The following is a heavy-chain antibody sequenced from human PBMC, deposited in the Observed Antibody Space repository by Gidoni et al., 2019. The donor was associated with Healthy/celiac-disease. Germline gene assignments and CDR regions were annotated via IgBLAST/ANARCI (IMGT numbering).Heavy chain of an antibody. CDR1: GFTFSSYG. J-gene: IGHJ4*02. Sequence: QVQLVESGGGVVQPGRSLRLSCAASGFTFSSYGMHWVRQAPGKGLEWVAVISYDGSNKYYADSVKGRFTISRDNSKNTLYLQMNSLRAEDTAVYYCAKDSDYLDFDYWGQGTLVTVSS. CDR2: ISYDGSNK. D-gene: IGHD4-17*01. CDR3: AKDSDYLDFDY. V-gene: IGHV3-30*18.